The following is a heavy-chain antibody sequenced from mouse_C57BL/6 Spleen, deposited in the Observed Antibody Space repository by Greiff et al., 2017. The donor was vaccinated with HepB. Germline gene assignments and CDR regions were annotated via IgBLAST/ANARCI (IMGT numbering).Heavy chain of an antibody. CDR2: ISYDGSN. J-gene: IGHJ2*01. CDR1: GYSITSGYY. CDR3: ARGGVYGYDA. D-gene: IGHD2-2*01. Sequence: ESGPGLVKPSQSLSLTCSVTGYSITSGYYWNWIRQFPGNKLEWMGYISYDGSNNYNPSLKNRISITRDTSKNQFFLKLNSVTTEDTATYYCARGGVYGYDAWGQGTTLTVSS. V-gene: IGHV3-6*01.